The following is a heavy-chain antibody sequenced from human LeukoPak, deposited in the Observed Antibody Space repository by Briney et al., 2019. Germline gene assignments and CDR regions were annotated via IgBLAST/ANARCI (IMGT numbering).Heavy chain of an antibody. CDR3: ARAGTAARLGMAYDS. V-gene: IGHV3-74*01. J-gene: IGHJ5*02. Sequence: GGSLRLSCAASGFTFSSYWMHWVCHAPGKGLVWVSRINSDGSSTSYADSVKGRFTISRDNAKNTLFLLMNSLRVEDTSIYYCARAGTAARLGMAYDSWGQGTLVTVSS. CDR1: GFTFSSYW. D-gene: IGHD6-6*01. CDR2: INSDGSST.